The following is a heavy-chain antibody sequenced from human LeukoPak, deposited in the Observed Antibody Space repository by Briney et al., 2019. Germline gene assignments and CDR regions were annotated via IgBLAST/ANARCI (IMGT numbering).Heavy chain of an antibody. V-gene: IGHV3-48*03. CDR1: GFTFSSYE. D-gene: IGHD3-10*01. J-gene: IGHJ4*02. CDR3: ARDSVRGDLDY. CDR2: ISSSGSTI. Sequence: GGSLRLSCAASGFTFSSYEMNWVRQAPGKGLEWVSYISSSGSTIYYADSVKGRFTISRDNSKNMLNLQMNSLRAEDTAVYYCARDSVRGDLDYWGQGTLVTVSS.